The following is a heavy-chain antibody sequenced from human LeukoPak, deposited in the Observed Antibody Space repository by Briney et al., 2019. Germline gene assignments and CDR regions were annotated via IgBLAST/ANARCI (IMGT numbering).Heavy chain of an antibody. J-gene: IGHJ4*02. D-gene: IGHD6-13*01. V-gene: IGHV3-23*01. CDR2: ISGSGGST. CDR1: GFTFSSYA. Sequence: GGSLRLSCAASGFTFSSYAMSWVRQAPGKGLEWVSAISGSGGSTYYADSVKGRFTISRDNAKNSLYLQMNSLRAEDTAVYYCARPGYSSSWDLGYWGQGTLVTVSS. CDR3: ARPGYSSSWDLGY.